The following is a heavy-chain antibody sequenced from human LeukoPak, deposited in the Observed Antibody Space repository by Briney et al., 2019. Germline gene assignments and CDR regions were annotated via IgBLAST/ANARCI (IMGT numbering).Heavy chain of an antibody. CDR2: IYSGGST. J-gene: IGHJ4*02. V-gene: IGHV3-66*01. CDR3: ARDQGQWLC. D-gene: IGHD6-19*01. CDR1: GFTFSSYA. Sequence: PGGSLRLSCAASGFTFSSYAMHWVRQAPGKGLEWVSVIYSGGSTYYADSVKGRFTISRDNSKNTLYLQMNSLRAEDTAVYYCARDQGQWLCWGQGTLVTVSS.